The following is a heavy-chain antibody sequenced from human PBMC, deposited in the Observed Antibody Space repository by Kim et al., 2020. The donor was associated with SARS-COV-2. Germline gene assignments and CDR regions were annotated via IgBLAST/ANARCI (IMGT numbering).Heavy chain of an antibody. V-gene: IGHV4-34*01. D-gene: IGHD4-17*01. CDR3: ARVCRDPPLRVLDY. Sequence: SETLSLTCAVYGGSFSGYYWSWIRQPPGKGLEWIGEINHSGSTNYNPSLKSRVTISVDTSKNQFSLKLSSVTAADTAVYYCARVCRDPPLRVLDYWGQGTLVTVSS. CDR2: INHSGST. J-gene: IGHJ4*02. CDR1: GGSFSGYY.